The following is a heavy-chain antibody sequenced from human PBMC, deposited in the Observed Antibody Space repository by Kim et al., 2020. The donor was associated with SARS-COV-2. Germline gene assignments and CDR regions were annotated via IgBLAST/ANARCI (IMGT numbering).Heavy chain of an antibody. CDR3: TRGDVRITMVRGAPYYYYGMDV. CDR2: IRSKANSYAT. CDR1: GFTFSGSA. Sequence: GGSLRLSCAASGFTFSGSAMHWVRQASGKGLEWVGRIRSKANSYATAYAASVKGRFTISRDDSKNTAYLQMNSLKTEDTAVYYCTRGDVRITMVRGAPYYYYGMDVWGQGTAVTVSS. V-gene: IGHV3-73*01. D-gene: IGHD3-10*01. J-gene: IGHJ6*02.